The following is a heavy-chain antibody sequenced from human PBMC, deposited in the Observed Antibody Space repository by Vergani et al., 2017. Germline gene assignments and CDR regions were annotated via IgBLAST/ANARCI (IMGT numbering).Heavy chain of an antibody. Sequence: QVQLQQWGAGLLKPSETLSLTCAVYGGSFSGYYWSWIRQPPGKGLEWIGEINHSGSTNYNPSLKSRVTISVDTSKNQFSLKLRSVTAADTAVYYCARAAPGVYYYGMDVWGQGTTVTVSS. CDR3: ARAAPGVYYYGMDV. CDR1: GGSFSGYY. D-gene: IGHD3-10*01. V-gene: IGHV4-34*01. CDR2: INHSGST. J-gene: IGHJ6*02.